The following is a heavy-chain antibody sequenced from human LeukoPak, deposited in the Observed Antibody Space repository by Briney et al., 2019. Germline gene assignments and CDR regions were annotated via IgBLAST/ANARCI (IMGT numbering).Heavy chain of an antibody. D-gene: IGHD3-10*01. J-gene: IGHJ4*02. V-gene: IGHV3-21*01. Sequence: GGSLRLSCAASGFTFSSYSMNWVRQAPGKGLEWVSSISSSSSYIYYADSVKGRFTISRDNAKNSLYLQMSSLRAEDTAVYYCARRTESSGRYFDYWGQGTLVTVSS. CDR2: ISSSSSYI. CDR3: ARRTESSGRYFDY. CDR1: GFTFSSYS.